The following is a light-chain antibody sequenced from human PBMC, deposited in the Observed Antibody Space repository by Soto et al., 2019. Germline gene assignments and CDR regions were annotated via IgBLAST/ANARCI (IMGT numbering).Light chain of an antibody. CDR2: DAS. CDR1: QSISTW. CDR3: QQYDNLPLT. V-gene: IGKV1-5*01. J-gene: IGKJ4*01. Sequence: DIQMTQSPSTVSASVGDGVTITCRASQSISTWLAWYQQKPGKAPNLLIYDASTLESGGPSGFSGSGSGTEFTLTISSLQPDDSATYYCQQYDNLPLTFGGGTKVDIK.